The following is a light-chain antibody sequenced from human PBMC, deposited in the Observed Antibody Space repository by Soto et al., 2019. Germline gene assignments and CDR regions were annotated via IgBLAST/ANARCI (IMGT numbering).Light chain of an antibody. J-gene: IGKJ2*01. CDR2: QAS. CDR3: QQYNSYPHT. CDR1: QSIANW. Sequence: DIQMTQSPSTLSASVGDRVTITCRASQSIANWLAWYQQIPGTAPRLLIYQASNLHTGVPSRFSGSGSGTDFTLTISSLQPYDFATYYCQQYNSYPHTFGQGTKLEIK. V-gene: IGKV1-5*03.